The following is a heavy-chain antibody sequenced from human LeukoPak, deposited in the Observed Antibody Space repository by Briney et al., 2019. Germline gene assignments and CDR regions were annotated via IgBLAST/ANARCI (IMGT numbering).Heavy chain of an antibody. CDR1: GFTFSSYA. CDR2: ISYDGTNK. D-gene: IGHD5-12*01. CDR3: ARDRGYSGYDAVDY. J-gene: IGHJ4*02. Sequence: GGSLRLSCAASGFTFSSYAMHWVRQAPGKGLEWVALISYDGTNKYYADSVKGRFTISRDNSKNTLYLQMNSLGAEDTAVYYCARDRGYSGYDAVDYWGQGTLVTVSS. V-gene: IGHV3-30*04.